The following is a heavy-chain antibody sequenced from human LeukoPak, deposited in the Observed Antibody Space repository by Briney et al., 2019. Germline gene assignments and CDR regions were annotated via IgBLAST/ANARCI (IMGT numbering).Heavy chain of an antibody. J-gene: IGHJ6*03. D-gene: IGHD3-10*01. CDR1: GFTFSSYW. CDR3: ARMGVSGSYYGYYYYMDV. Sequence: GRSLRLSCAASGFTFSSYWMHWVRQAPGNGLVWVSRINSDGSSTSYADSVKGRFTISRDNAKNTLYLQMNSLRAEDTAVYYCARMGVSGSYYGYYYYMDVWGKGTTVTISS. V-gene: IGHV3-74*01. CDR2: INSDGSST.